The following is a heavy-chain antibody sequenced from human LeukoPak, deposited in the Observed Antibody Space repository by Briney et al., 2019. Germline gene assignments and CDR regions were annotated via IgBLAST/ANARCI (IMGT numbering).Heavy chain of an antibody. Sequence: GGSLRLSCAGSGFTFNSPSWMSWVRQAPGKGLAWVANINADGSRKYYVDSVKGRFTISKDNAKKSLYLEMNSLTAEDTAVYYCARSERWGQGTLVTVSS. CDR2: INADGSRK. J-gene: IGHJ4*02. V-gene: IGHV3-7*01. CDR1: GFTFNSPSW. CDR3: ARSER.